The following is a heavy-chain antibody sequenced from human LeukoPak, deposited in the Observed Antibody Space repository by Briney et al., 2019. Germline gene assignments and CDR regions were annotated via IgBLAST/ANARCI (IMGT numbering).Heavy chain of an antibody. CDR3: ARDSLISPYYDYVWGSYRSYYFDY. V-gene: IGHV1-69*13. Sequence: SVKVSCKASGGTFSSYAISWVRQAPGQGLEWMGGITPIFGTANYAQKFQGRVTITADESTSTAYMELSSLRSEDTAVYYCARDSLISPYYDYVWGSYRSYYFDYWGQGTLVTVSS. CDR1: GGTFSSYA. D-gene: IGHD3-16*02. CDR2: ITPIFGTA. J-gene: IGHJ4*02.